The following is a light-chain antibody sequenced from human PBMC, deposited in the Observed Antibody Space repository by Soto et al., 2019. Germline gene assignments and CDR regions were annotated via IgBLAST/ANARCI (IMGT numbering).Light chain of an antibody. J-gene: IGLJ2*01. CDR3: AAWDYSLNDEV. CDR1: SSNIGSRT. V-gene: IGLV1-44*01. Sequence: QSVLTQPPSASGTPGQRVTLSCSGGSSNIGSRTVNWYQQLPGTAPKLLIYGNSQRPSGVPDRFSGSKSGTSASLAISGLQSEDEADYYCAAWDYSLNDEVFGGGTKVTVL. CDR2: GNS.